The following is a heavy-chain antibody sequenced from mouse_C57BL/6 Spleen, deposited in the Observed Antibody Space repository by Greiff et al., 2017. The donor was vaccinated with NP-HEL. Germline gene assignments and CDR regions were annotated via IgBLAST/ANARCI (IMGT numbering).Heavy chain of an antibody. V-gene: IGHV1-80*01. J-gene: IGHJ3*01. CDR1: GYAFSSYW. CDR2: IYPGDGDT. D-gene: IGHD2-3*01. Sequence: QVQLQQSGAELVKPGASVKISCKASGYAFSSYWMNWVKQRPGKGLEWIGQIYPGDGDTNYNGKFKGKATLTADKSSSTAYMQLSSLTSEDSAVYFCARRGDGYFWFAYWGQGTLVTVSA. CDR3: ARRGDGYFWFAY.